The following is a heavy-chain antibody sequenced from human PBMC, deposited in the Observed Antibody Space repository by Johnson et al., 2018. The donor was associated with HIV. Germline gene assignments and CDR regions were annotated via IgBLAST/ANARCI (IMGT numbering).Heavy chain of an antibody. CDR3: AKEGADYNFWSGYSSNAFDI. Sequence: VQLVESGGGLVQPGRSLRLSCAASGFTFDDYAMHWVRQAPGKGLEWVSGISWNSGSTYYADSVKGRFTISRDNSKNTLYLQMNSLRAEDTAVYYCAKEGADYNFWSGYSSNAFDIWGQGTMVTVSS. CDR1: GFTFDDYA. V-gene: IGHV3-9*01. D-gene: IGHD3-3*01. J-gene: IGHJ3*02. CDR2: ISWNSGST.